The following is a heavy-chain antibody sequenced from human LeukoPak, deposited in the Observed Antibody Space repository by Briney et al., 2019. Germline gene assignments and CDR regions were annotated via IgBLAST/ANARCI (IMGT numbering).Heavy chain of an antibody. Sequence: SETLSLTCTVSGGSISRYYWSWIRQPPGKGLEWIGYIYYSGSTNYNPSLKSRVTISVDTSKNQFSLKLSSVTAADTAVYYCARTRWLHRNFDYWGQGTLVTVSS. CDR2: IYYSGST. V-gene: IGHV4-59*08. CDR1: GGSISRYY. J-gene: IGHJ4*02. D-gene: IGHD5-24*01. CDR3: ARTRWLHRNFDY.